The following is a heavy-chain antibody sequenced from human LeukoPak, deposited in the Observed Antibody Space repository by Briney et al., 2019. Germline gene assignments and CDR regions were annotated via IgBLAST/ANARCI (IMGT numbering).Heavy chain of an antibody. CDR2: ITYSGST. D-gene: IGHD2-15*01. Sequence: SETLSLTCTVSGGSISSSSYYWGWIRQPPGKGLEWIGSITYSGSTSYNPSLKSRVTISVDTSKNKFSLKLSPVTAADTAVYYCAREAWAASNYYYYYYMDVWGKGTTVTVSS. J-gene: IGHJ6*03. V-gene: IGHV4-39*07. CDR3: AREAWAASNYYYYYYMDV. CDR1: GGSISSSSYY.